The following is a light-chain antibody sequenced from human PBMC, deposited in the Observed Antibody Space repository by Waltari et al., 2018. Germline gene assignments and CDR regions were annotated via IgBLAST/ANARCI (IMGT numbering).Light chain of an antibody. CDR2: DVG. CDR1: STDVGAYNF. CDR3: SSYTTSTTLL. V-gene: IGLV2-14*01. J-gene: IGLJ1*01. Sequence: QSALTQPASVSGSPGQSITISCTGSSTDVGAYNFVSCYQQHPGKVPKLILYDVGNRPSGISHRFSAPKSGNTTSLTISGLQEEDEGEYYCSSYTTSTTLLFGTGTRLTVL.